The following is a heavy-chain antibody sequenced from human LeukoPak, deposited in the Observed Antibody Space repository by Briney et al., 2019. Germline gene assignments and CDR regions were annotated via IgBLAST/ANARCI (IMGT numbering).Heavy chain of an antibody. J-gene: IGHJ5*02. CDR1: GGSISSSSYY. CDR2: IYYSGST. Sequence: SETLSLTCTVSGGSISSSSYYWGWIRQPPGKGLEWIGSIYYSGSTYYNPSLKSRVTISVDTSKNQFSLKLSSVTAADTAVYYCARGTKARLYSGSYYWFDPWGQGTLVTVSS. V-gene: IGHV4-39*01. CDR3: ARGTKARLYSGSYYWFDP. D-gene: IGHD1-26*01.